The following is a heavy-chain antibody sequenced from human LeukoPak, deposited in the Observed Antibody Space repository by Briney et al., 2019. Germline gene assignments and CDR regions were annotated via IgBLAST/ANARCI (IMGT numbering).Heavy chain of an antibody. V-gene: IGHV4-61*01. CDR1: GDSISSVNS. CDR3: ARARGGGWYDY. Sequence: PSETLSLTCVVSGDSISSVNSWSWVRQPPGKGLEWIGYIYYSGSTNYNPSLKSRVTISVDTSKNQFSLKLSSVTAADTAVYYCARARGGGWYDYWGQGTLVTVSS. D-gene: IGHD6-19*01. CDR2: IYYSGST. J-gene: IGHJ4*02.